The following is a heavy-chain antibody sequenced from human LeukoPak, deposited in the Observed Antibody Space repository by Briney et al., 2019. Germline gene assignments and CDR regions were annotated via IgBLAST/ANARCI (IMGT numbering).Heavy chain of an antibody. CDR2: INPNSGGT. Sequence: ASVKVSCKASGYTFTGYYMHWVRQAPGQGLELMGWINPNSGGTNYAQKLQGRGTMTTETSTSTPYMQLRSLMSADAAVEYCAKLGLQNYDILTGYPGGPDYWGQGTMVTVSS. D-gene: IGHD3-9*01. J-gene: IGHJ4*02. V-gene: IGHV1-2*02. CDR3: AKLGLQNYDILTGYPGGPDY. CDR1: GYTFTGYY.